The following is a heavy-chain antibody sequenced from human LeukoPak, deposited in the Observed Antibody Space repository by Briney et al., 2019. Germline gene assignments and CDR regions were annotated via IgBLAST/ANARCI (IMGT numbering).Heavy chain of an antibody. CDR2: IRYDGSNK. CDR1: GFTFSSYG. J-gene: IGHJ4*02. D-gene: IGHD3-22*01. V-gene: IGHV3-30*02. CDR3: AKDNYDSSGYYIN. Sequence: AGGSLRLSCAASGFTFSSYGMHWVRQAPGKGLEWVAFIRYDGSNKYYADSVKGRFTISRDNSKNTLYLQMNSLRAEDTAVYYCAKDNYDSSGYYINWGQGTLVTVSS.